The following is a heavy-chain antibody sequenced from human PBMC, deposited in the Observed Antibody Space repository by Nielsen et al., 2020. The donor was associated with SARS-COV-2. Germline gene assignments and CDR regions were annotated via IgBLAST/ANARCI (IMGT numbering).Heavy chain of an antibody. V-gene: IGHV4-59*01. Sequence: SETLSLTCTVSGGSISSYYWSWIRQPPGKGLEWIGYIYYSGSTNYNPSLKSRVTISVDTSKNQFSLKLSSVTAADTAAYYCARDLVAAAGYYYYGMDVWGQGTTVTVSS. CDR3: ARDLVAAAGYYYYGMDV. CDR2: IYYSGST. CDR1: GGSISSYY. D-gene: IGHD6-13*01. J-gene: IGHJ6*02.